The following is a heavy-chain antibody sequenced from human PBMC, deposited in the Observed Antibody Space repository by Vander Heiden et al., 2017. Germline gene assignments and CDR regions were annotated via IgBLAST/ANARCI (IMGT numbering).Heavy chain of an antibody. V-gene: IGHV1-69*11. CDR1: GGTFSSYA. Sequence: QVQLVQSGAEVKKPGSSVKVSCKASGGTFSSYAISCVRQAPGQGLEWMGGIIPILGTANYAQKFQGRVTITADESTSTAYMELSSLRSEDTAVYYCARVGHCSGGSCYANWFDPWGQGTLVTVSS. J-gene: IGHJ5*02. D-gene: IGHD2-15*01. CDR3: ARVGHCSGGSCYANWFDP. CDR2: IIPILGTA.